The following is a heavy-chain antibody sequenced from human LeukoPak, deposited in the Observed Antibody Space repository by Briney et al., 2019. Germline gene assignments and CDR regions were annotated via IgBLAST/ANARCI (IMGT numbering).Heavy chain of an antibody. CDR3: ARVGSEYYYDSSTTNWFDL. Sequence: PSETPSLTCTVSGGSISSYYWSWIWQPPGKGLEWIGDIYYSGSTNYNPSLKSRVTISVDTSKNQFSLKLSSVTAADTAVYYCARVGSEYYYDSSTTNWFDLWGQGTLVTVSS. CDR1: GGSISSYY. V-gene: IGHV4-59*08. J-gene: IGHJ5*02. CDR2: IYYSGST. D-gene: IGHD3-22*01.